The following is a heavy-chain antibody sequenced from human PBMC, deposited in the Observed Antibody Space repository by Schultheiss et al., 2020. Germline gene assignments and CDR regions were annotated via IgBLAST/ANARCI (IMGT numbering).Heavy chain of an antibody. D-gene: IGHD3-22*01. J-gene: IGHJ4*02. V-gene: IGHV3-48*02. CDR1: GFTFSSYS. CDR2: INSDSSSI. Sequence: GESLKISCAASGFTFSSYSMNWVRQAPGKGLEWVSYINSDSSSIYYVDSVKGRFTISRDNARSSLYLQMNSLRDDDTALYYCASSYDRSVYSPDYWGQGTLVTVSS. CDR3: ASSYDRSVYSPDY.